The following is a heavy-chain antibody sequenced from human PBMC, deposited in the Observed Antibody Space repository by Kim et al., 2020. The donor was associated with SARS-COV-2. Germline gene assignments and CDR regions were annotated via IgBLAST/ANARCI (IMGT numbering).Heavy chain of an antibody. V-gene: IGHV1-18*04. CDR1: GYTFTSYG. D-gene: IGHD6-19*01. CDR2: ISAYNGNT. CDR3: ASQGIAVAGYYYFDY. J-gene: IGHJ4*02. Sequence: ASVKVSCKASGYTFTSYGISWVRQAPGQGLEWMGWISAYNGNTNYAQKLQGRVTMTTDTSTSTAYMELRSLRSDDTAVYYCASQGIAVAGYYYFDYWGQGTLVTVSS.